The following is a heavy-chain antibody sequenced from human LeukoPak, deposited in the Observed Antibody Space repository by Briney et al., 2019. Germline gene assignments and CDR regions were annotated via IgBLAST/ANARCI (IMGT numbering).Heavy chain of an antibody. CDR2: IYYSGST. J-gene: IGHJ6*03. CDR1: GGSISSYY. Sequence: PSETLSLTCTVSGGSISSYYWRWIRQPPGKGLEWIGYIYYSGSTNYNPSLKSRVTISVDTSKNQFSLKLSSVTAADTAVYYCARVRNCSGGSCYGGNYYYYYYMDVWGKGTTVTVSS. V-gene: IGHV4-59*01. CDR3: ARVRNCSGGSCYGGNYYYYYYMDV. D-gene: IGHD2-15*01.